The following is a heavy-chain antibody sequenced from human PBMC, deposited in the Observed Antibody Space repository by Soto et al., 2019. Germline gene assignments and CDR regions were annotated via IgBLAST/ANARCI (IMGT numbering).Heavy chain of an antibody. D-gene: IGHD3-3*01. CDR3: ARHSDFFFQAEDGIRDVRSVSAFLLTRSSDL. CDR2: IYYSGST. V-gene: IGHV4-39*01. Sequence: QPPGKGLEWIGNIYYSGSTYYNPSLKRRVTVSVDTTKNQSSLKLSSVTAADTAMYYCARHSDFFFQAEDGIRDVRSVSAFLLTRSSDL. J-gene: IGHJ2*01.